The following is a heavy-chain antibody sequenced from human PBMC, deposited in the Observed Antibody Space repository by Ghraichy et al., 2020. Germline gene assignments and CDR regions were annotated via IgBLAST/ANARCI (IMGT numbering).Heavy chain of an antibody. D-gene: IGHD4-11*01. CDR1: GFTFSSYA. Sequence: GESLNISCAASGFTFSSYAMSWVRQAPGKGLEWVSAISGSGGSTYYADSVKGRFTISRDNSKNTLYLQMNSLRAEDTAVYYCAKSGSNYPITLDYWGQGTLVTVSS. J-gene: IGHJ4*02. CDR3: AKSGSNYPITLDY. CDR2: ISGSGGST. V-gene: IGHV3-23*01.